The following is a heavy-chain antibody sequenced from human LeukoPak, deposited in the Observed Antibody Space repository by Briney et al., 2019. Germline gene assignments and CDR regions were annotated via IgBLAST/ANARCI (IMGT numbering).Heavy chain of an antibody. CDR1: GYTFTSYG. CDR3: ARAWMRYQLPGAFDY. V-gene: IGHV1-69*06. CDR2: IISIFGTA. D-gene: IGHD2-2*01. Sequence: GASVKVSCKAAGYTFTSYGISWVRQAPGQGLEWMGGIISIFGTANYAQKFQGRVTITADKSTSTAYMELSSLRSEDTAVYYCARAWMRYQLPGAFDYWGQGTLVTVSS. J-gene: IGHJ4*02.